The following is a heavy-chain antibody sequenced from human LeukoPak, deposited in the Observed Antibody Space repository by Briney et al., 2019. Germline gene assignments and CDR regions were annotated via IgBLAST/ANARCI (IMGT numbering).Heavy chain of an antibody. CDR2: IRYDGSNK. Sequence: GGSLRLSCAASGFTFSSYGMHWVRQAPGKGLEWVAFIRYDGSNKYYADSVKGRFTISRDNSKNTLYLQMNSLRAEDTAVYYCAKDKFSGEYSSSWYGDYWGQGTLVTVSS. J-gene: IGHJ4*02. V-gene: IGHV3-30*02. CDR3: AKDKFSGEYSSSWYGDY. D-gene: IGHD6-13*01. CDR1: GFTFSSYG.